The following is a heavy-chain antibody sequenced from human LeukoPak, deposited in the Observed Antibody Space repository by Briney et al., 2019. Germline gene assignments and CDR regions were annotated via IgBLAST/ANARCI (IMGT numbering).Heavy chain of an antibody. CDR3: ARDGAEQWLDLYFDY. CDR2: ISYDGSNK. CDR1: GFTFSSYA. D-gene: IGHD6-19*01. V-gene: IGHV3-30-3*01. Sequence: PGGSLRLSCAASGFTFSSYAMHWVRQALGKGLEWVAVISYDGSNKYYADSVKGRFTISRDNSKNTLYLQMNSLRAEDTAVYYCARDGAEQWLDLYFDYWGQGTLVTVSS. J-gene: IGHJ4*02.